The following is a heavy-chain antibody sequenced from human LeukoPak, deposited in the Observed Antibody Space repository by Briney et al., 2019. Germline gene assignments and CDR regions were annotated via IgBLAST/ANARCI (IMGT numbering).Heavy chain of an antibody. CDR1: GFTFSSYA. V-gene: IGHV3-30*04. J-gene: IGHJ4*02. D-gene: IGHD3-22*01. CDR3: ARGYHFAHYYEPW. Sequence: GGSLRLSCAASGFTFSSYAMHWVRQAPGKGLEWVAVISYDGSNKYYADSVKGRFTISRDNSKNTLYLQMNSLRAEDTAVYHCARGYHFAHYYEPWWGQGTLVTVSS. CDR2: ISYDGSNK.